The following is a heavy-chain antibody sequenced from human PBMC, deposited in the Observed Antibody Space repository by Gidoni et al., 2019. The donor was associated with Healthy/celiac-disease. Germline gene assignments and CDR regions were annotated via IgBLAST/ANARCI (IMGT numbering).Heavy chain of an antibody. CDR3: ARDNGYCSSTSCYAGGFDY. CDR2: IWYDGSNK. Sequence: QVQLVESGEGVVQPGRSLRLSCAPSGCPFSSNGMHWVRQAPGQGLEWGAVIWYDGSNKYYADSVKGRFTISRENSKNTLYLQMNSLRAEDTAVYYCARDNGYCSSTSCYAGGFDYWGQGTLVTVSS. V-gene: IGHV3-33*01. CDR1: GCPFSSNG. D-gene: IGHD2-2*01. J-gene: IGHJ4*02.